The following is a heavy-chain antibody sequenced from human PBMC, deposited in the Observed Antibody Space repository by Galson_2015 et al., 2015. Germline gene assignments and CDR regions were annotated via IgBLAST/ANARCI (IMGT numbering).Heavy chain of an antibody. CDR1: GYTFTSYA. CDR3: ARGRSSGYYYGVGSRVPYYFDY. Sequence: SVKVSCKASGYTFTSYAMHWVRQAPGQRLEWMGWINAGNGNTKYSQKFQGRVTITRDTSASTAYMELSSLRSEDTAVYYWARGRSSGYYYGVGSRVPYYFDYWGQGTPVTVSS. J-gene: IGHJ4*02. V-gene: IGHV1-3*01. CDR2: INAGNGNT. D-gene: IGHD3-22*01.